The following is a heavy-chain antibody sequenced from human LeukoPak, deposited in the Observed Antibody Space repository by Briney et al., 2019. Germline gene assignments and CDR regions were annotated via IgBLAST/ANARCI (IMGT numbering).Heavy chain of an antibody. CDR1: GFTFSSYW. CDR2: INSDESTT. D-gene: IGHD6-13*01. CDR3: VRESGAAADY. J-gene: IGHJ4*02. V-gene: IGHV3-74*01. Sequence: PGGSLRLSCEASGFTFSSYWMHWVRQAPGKALVWVSRINSDESTTNYADSVKGRFTISRDNDKNTLYLQMDSLRAEDTAVYYCVRESGAAADYWGQGTLVTVSS.